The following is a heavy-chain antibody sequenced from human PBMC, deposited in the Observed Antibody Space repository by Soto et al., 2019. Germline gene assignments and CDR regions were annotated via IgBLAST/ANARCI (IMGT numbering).Heavy chain of an antibody. CDR1: GFTFSDYY. J-gene: IGHJ6*02. Sequence: QVQLMESGGGLVKPGGSLRLSCAASGFTFSDYYMSWIRQAPGKGLEWVSYISSSGSTIYYADSVKGRFTISRDNAKNSLYLQMNSLRAEDTAVYYCAGPVYYSSGWRNSEDYYYGMDVWGQGTTVTVSS. D-gene: IGHD6-19*01. CDR2: ISSSGSTI. CDR3: AGPVYYSSGWRNSEDYYYGMDV. V-gene: IGHV3-11*01.